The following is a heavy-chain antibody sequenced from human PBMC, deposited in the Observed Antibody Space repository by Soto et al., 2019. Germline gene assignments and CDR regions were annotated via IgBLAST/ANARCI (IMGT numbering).Heavy chain of an antibody. CDR2: IYWDDDK. CDR3: AHSLSLGFSWGFLTDNYSYYGMDV. CDR1: GFSLSTSGVG. V-gene: IGHV2-5*02. J-gene: IGHJ6*02. D-gene: IGHD1-26*01. Sequence: SGPTLVNPTQTLTLTCTFSGFSLSTSGVGVGWIRQPPGKALEWLALIYWDDDKRYSPSLKSRLTITKDTSKNQVVLTMTNMDPVDTATYYCAHSLSLGFSWGFLTDNYSYYGMDVWGQGT.